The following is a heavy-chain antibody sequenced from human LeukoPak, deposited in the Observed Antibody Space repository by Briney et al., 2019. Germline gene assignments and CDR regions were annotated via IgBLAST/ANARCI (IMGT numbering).Heavy chain of an antibody. D-gene: IGHD6-19*01. Sequence: ASVKVSCKASGGTFSSYAISWVRQAPGQGLEWMGGIIPIFGTANYAQKFQGRVTITADKSTSTAYMELSSLRSEDTAVYYCASAYSSGWWLSDYWGQGTLVTVSS. CDR2: IIPIFGTA. V-gene: IGHV1-69*06. CDR3: ASAYSSGWWLSDY. CDR1: GGTFSSYA. J-gene: IGHJ4*02.